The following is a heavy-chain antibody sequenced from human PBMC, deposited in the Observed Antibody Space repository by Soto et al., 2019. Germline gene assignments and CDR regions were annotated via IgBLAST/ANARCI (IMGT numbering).Heavy chain of an antibody. Sequence: QVQLVQSGAEVKKPGASVKVSCRASGYTFTGFYMHWVRQAPGQGLEWMGWINPNSDVTDYAQKFQGRVTMTRDTSISTVYMERNRLTSDDTAVDYCARDLGGPSVIHWGQGAQVTVSP. CDR3: ARDLGGPSVIH. CDR1: GYTFTGFY. CDR2: INPNSDVT. J-gene: IGHJ4*02. V-gene: IGHV1-2*02. D-gene: IGHD3-16*01.